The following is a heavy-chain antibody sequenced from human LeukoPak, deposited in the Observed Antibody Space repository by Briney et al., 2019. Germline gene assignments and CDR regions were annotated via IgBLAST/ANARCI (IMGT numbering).Heavy chain of an antibody. CDR1: GFTFSSYS. CDR2: ISSSSSYI. D-gene: IGHD1-26*01. J-gene: IGHJ3*02. Sequence: GGSLRLSCAASGFTFSSYSMNWVRQAPGKGLEWVSSISSSSSYIYYADSVKGRFTISRDNAKNSLYLQMNSLRAEDTAVYYCASPSIVGAHDAFDIWGQGTMVTVSS. V-gene: IGHV3-21*04. CDR3: ASPSIVGAHDAFDI.